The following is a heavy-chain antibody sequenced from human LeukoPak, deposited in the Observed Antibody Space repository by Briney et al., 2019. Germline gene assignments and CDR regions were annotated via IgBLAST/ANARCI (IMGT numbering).Heavy chain of an antibody. CDR1: GYIFTTYY. V-gene: IGHV1-46*01. Sequence: GASVKVSCKASGYIFTTYYIHWVRQAPGQGLEWMGIINPSGGSTSYAQKFQGRVTMTRDTSTSTVYMELSSLRSEDTAVYYCVVPAAPSGYWGQGTLVTVSS. CDR2: INPSGGST. D-gene: IGHD2-2*01. CDR3: VVPAAPSGY. J-gene: IGHJ4*02.